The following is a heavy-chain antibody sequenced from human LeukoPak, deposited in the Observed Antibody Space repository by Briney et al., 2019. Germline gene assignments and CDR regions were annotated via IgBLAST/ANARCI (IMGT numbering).Heavy chain of an antibody. D-gene: IGHD3-10*01. CDR1: GYTFTSYD. CDR2: MNPNSGNT. CDR3: ARGATDMVRGQSYWFDP. V-gene: IGHV1-8*01. J-gene: IGHJ5*02. Sequence: ASVKVSCKASGYTFTSYDINWVRQATGQGLEWMGWMNPNSGNTAYAQKFQGRVTMTRSTSISTAYMELSSLRSEDTAVYYCARGATDMVRGQSYWFDPWGQGTLVTVSS.